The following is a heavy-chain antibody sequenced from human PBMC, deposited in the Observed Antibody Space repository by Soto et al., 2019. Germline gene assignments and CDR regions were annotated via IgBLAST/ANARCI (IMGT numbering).Heavy chain of an antibody. CDR1: RFSVTNNKY. V-gene: IGHV4-4*02. Sequence: QAQLQEAGPGLVRPSGTLSLTCTVSRFSVTNNKYWNCVRQSPGKALEWIGEIYHSGATYYNPSLSGRASIAMDKSKNQISLNLTSVTAADTAVYYCARDSRYCTDGGSSIMRDAFDVWGQGTLVTVSS. CDR3: ARDSRYCTDGGSSIMRDAFDV. D-gene: IGHD2-8*01. CDR2: IYHSGAT. J-gene: IGHJ3*01.